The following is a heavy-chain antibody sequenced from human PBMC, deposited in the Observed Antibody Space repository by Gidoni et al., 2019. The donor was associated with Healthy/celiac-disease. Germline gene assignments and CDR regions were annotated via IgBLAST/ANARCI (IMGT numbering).Heavy chain of an antibody. D-gene: IGHD5-12*01. V-gene: IGHV3-30*02. Sequence: QVQLVESGGGVVQPGGSLRLSCAASGFTFSSYVMHWVRQAPGKGLGWVAFIRYDGSNKSYADSGKVRFTISRDNSKNTLYLQMNSLRAEDTAVYYCAKSGLRSGGDFDYWGQGTLVTVSS. CDR1: GFTFSSYV. CDR3: AKSGLRSGGDFDY. CDR2: IRYDGSNK. J-gene: IGHJ4*02.